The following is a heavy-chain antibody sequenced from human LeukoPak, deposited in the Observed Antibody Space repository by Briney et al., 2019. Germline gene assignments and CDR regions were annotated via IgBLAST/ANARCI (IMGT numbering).Heavy chain of an antibody. D-gene: IGHD3-22*01. Sequence: SETLSLTCSVSGGSMSRSIYYWGWIRQPPGKGLEWIGSIYYSGSTYYNPFLRSRVTISVDTSKNQFSLRLSSVTAADTAVYYCVRQDYDSSGRVFPDAFDVWGQGTMVTVSS. V-gene: IGHV4-39*01. CDR1: GGSMSRSIYY. CDR3: VRQDYDSSGRVFPDAFDV. J-gene: IGHJ3*01. CDR2: IYYSGST.